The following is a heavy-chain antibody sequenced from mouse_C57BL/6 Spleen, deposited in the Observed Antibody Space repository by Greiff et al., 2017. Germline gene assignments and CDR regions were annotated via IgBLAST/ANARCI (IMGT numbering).Heavy chain of an antibody. D-gene: IGHD2-14*01. CDR1: GFTFTDYY. V-gene: IGHV7-3*01. J-gene: IGHJ4*01. CDR2: IRNKANGYTT. CDR3: ARYRYDYAMDY. Sequence: EVKLQESGGGLVQPGGSLSLSCAASGFTFTDYYMSWVRQPPGKALEWLGFIRNKANGYTTEYSASVKGRFTISRDNSQSILYLQMNALRAEDSATYYCARYRYDYAMDYWGQGTSVTVSS.